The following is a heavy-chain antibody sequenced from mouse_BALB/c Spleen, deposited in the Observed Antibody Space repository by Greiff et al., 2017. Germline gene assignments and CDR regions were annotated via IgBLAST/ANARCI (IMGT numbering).Heavy chain of an antibody. CDR3: ARSSLRLRNYFDY. CDR2: ISSGSSTI. CDR1: GFTFSSFG. D-gene: IGHD1-2*01. J-gene: IGHJ2*01. Sequence: EVQGVESGGGLVQPGGSRKLSCAASGFTFSSFGMHWVRQAPEKGLEWVAYISSGSSTIYYADTVKGRFTISRDNPKNTLFLQMTSLRSEDTAMYYCARSSLRLRNYFDYWGQGTTLTVSS. V-gene: IGHV5-17*02.